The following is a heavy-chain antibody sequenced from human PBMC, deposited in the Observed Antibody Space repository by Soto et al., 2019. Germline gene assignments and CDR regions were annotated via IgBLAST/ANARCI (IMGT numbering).Heavy chain of an antibody. D-gene: IGHD5-18*01. J-gene: IGHJ4*02. CDR1: GYSISRGYY. V-gene: IGHV4-38-2*01. Sequence: SETLSLTCAVSGYSISRGYYWGWIRQPPGKGLEWIASIYHSGSSYYNPSLKSRVTISVDTSKNHFSLKLGSVSAADTAVYYCASDSYGRPFDFWGQGALVTVSS. CDR3: ASDSYGRPFDF. CDR2: IYHSGSS.